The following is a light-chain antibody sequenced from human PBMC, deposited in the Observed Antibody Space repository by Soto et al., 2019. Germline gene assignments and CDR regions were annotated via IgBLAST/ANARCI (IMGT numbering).Light chain of an antibody. V-gene: IGLV2-23*01. CDR2: EGS. CDR3: CSYAGNSNYV. CDR1: SSDVGSYNL. Sequence: QSALTQPASVSGSPGQSITISCTGTSSDVGSYNLVSWYQQHPGKAPKLMIFEGSKRPSGVSNRFSGSKSGNTASLTVSGLKAEDEADYYCCSYAGNSNYVFGTGTKVTVL. J-gene: IGLJ1*01.